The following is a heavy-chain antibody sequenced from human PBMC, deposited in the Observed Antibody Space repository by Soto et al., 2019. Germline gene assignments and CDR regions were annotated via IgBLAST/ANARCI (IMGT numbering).Heavy chain of an antibody. CDR1: GFTFSTYA. Sequence: PGGSLRRSCAASGFTFSTYAMSWVRHAPGQGPEWVSTISGSGDTTYYADSVKGRFAISRDKSENTLYLQMNSLRAEDTAVYYCAKEPDYFDSSGYYYPFDYWGQGTLVTV. CDR3: AKEPDYFDSSGYYYPFDY. V-gene: IGHV3-23*01. D-gene: IGHD3-22*01. CDR2: ISGSGDTT. J-gene: IGHJ4*02.